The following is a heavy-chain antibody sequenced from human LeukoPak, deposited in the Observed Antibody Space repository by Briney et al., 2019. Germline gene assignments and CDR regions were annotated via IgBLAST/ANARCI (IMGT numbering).Heavy chain of an antibody. CDR2: INPNSGGT. CDR3: ARRGIPLIWYYFDS. Sequence: GASVKVSCKASGYTFTGYFMHWVRQAPGQGLEWMGWINPNSGGTNYAQKFQGRVTMTRDTSISTAYMELSRLTSDDTAVYYCARRGIPLIWYYFDSWGQGTLVTVSS. CDR1: GYTFTGYF. D-gene: IGHD3-10*01. V-gene: IGHV1-2*02. J-gene: IGHJ4*02.